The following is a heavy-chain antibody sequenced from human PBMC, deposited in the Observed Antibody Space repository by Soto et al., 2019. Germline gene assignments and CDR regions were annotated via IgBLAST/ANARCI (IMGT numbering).Heavy chain of an antibody. CDR2: IYYSGST. CDR1: GGSISSYY. D-gene: IGHD3-3*01. CDR3: ARDRLGVVHNYYYYGMDV. V-gene: IGHV4-59*01. J-gene: IGHJ6*02. Sequence: SETLSLTCTVSGGSISSYYWSWIRQPPGKGLEWIGYIYYSGSTNYNPSLKSRVTISVDTSKNQFSLKLSSVTAADTAVYYCARDRLGVVHNYYYYGMDVWGQGTTVTVSS.